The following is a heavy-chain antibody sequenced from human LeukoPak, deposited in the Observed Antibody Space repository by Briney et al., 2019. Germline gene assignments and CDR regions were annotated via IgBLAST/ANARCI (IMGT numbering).Heavy chain of an antibody. CDR3: ARTNGILGAEYHFDY. CDR1: GYTFSIYW. D-gene: IGHD1-26*01. CDR2: IYPGDSDT. J-gene: IGHJ4*02. Sequence: GESLKISCKGSGYTFSIYWIVWVRQMPGKGLEWMGIIYPGDSDTRYSPSFQGQVTISADTSISTAYLQWSSLQASDTAMYYCARTNGILGAEYHFDYWGQGTLVTVSS. V-gene: IGHV5-51*01.